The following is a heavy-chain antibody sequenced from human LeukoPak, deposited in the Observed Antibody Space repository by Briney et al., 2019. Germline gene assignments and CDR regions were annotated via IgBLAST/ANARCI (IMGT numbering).Heavy chain of an antibody. CDR3: ASRGSTDH. CDR1: GFSFSGYW. V-gene: IGHV3-7*03. CDR2: IKEDGSEK. Sequence: GGSLRLSCAASGFSFSGYWMTWVRQAPGKGLEWVANIKEDGSEKYYADFVKGRFTISRDNAKNSLDLQMNSLRAEDTAVYYCASRGSTDHWGQGTLVTVSS. D-gene: IGHD2/OR15-2a*01. J-gene: IGHJ4*02.